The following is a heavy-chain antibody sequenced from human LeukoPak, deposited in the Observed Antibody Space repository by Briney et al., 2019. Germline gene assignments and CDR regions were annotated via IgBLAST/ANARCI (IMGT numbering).Heavy chain of an antibody. D-gene: IGHD3-16*01. CDR2: IIPIFGTA. Sequence: ASVKVSCKASGYTFTSYAMNWVRQAPGQGLEWMGGIIPIFGTANYAQKFQGRVTITADESTSTAYMELSSLRSEDTAVYYCARDMTEDAFDIWGQGTMVTVSS. CDR1: GYTFTSYA. V-gene: IGHV1-69*13. J-gene: IGHJ3*02. CDR3: ARDMTEDAFDI.